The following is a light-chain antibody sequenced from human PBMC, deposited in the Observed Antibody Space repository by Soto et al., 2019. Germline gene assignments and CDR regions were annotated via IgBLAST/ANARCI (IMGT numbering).Light chain of an antibody. Sequence: EIVMTQSPATLSVSPGERVTLFCRASQSIYEKLAWYQQKPGQTPRLVIYDTSTRATGTPGSFSGSGSGTEFTLTISSLQSEDFAVYYCQQYRGWPRTFGQGTKVEIK. CDR2: DTS. J-gene: IGKJ1*01. CDR3: QQYRGWPRT. V-gene: IGKV3-15*01. CDR1: QSIYEK.